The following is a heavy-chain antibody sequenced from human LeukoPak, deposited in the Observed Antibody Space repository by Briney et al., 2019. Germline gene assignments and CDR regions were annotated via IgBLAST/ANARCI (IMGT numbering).Heavy chain of an antibody. V-gene: IGHV4-39*07. CDR2: IYYSGST. J-gene: IGHJ4*02. D-gene: IGHD2-21*01. CDR3: ARDNALFPRGYFDY. CDR1: GGSISSSSYY. Sequence: SETLSLTCTVSGGSISSSSYYWGWIRQPPGKGLEWIGSIYYSGSTYYNPSLKSRVTISVDKSKNQFSLKLSSVTAADTAVYYCARDNALFPRGYFDYWGQGTLVTVSS.